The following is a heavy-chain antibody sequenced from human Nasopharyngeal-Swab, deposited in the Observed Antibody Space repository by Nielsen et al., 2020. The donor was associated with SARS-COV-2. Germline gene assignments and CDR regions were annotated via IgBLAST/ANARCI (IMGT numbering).Heavy chain of an antibody. CDR2: IKQDGSEK. J-gene: IGHJ6*03. V-gene: IGHV3-7*03. D-gene: IGHD3-16*02. Sequence: GESLKISWAASGFSFSTYWMTWVRQAPGKGLEWVANIKQDGSEKYYVDSVKGRFTVSRDNPKNLLYLQVNSLRAEDTAVYYCARQGVFVPAYFHQYYMDVWGKGTTVTVSS. CDR1: GFSFSTYW. CDR3: ARQGVFVPAYFHQYYMDV.